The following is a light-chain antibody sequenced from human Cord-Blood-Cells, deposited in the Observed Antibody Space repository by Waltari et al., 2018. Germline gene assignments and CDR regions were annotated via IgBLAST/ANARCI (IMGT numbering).Light chain of an antibody. CDR1: QSVSSN. V-gene: IGKV3-15*01. Sequence: EIVMTQSPATLSVSPGERANLSCRASQSVSSNLAWYQQKPVQAPRLLIYGASTRATGIPARFSGSGSGTEFTLTISSLQSEDFAVYYCQQYNNWPLTFGGGTKVEIK. J-gene: IGKJ4*01. CDR3: QQYNNWPLT. CDR2: GAS.